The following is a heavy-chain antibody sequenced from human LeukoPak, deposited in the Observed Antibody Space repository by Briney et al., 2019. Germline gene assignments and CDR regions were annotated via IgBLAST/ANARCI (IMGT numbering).Heavy chain of an antibody. J-gene: IGHJ4*02. V-gene: IGHV3-23*01. CDR2: ISGSGGST. D-gene: IGHD3-22*01. CDR1: GFTFSSYA. CDR3: AKFPTYYYDSSAYYFDY. Sequence: GGSLRLSCAASGFTFSSYAMSWVRQAPGKGLEWVSAISGSGGSTYYADSVRGRFAISRDKSRNVLYLQMNSLGAEDTAVYYCAKFPTYYYDSSAYYFDYWGQGTLVTVSS.